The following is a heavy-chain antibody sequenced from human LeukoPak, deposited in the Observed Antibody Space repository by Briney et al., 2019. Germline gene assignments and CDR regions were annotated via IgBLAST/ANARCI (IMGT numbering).Heavy chain of an antibody. CDR2: INHSGST. V-gene: IGHV4-34*01. CDR3: ARRSSGRKYYFDY. Sequence: SETLSLTCAVYGGSFSGYYWSWIRQPPGNGLEWIGEINHSGSTNYNPSLKSRVTISVDTSKNQFSLKLSSVTAADTAVYYCARRSSGRKYYFDYWGQGTLVTVSS. D-gene: IGHD6-19*01. J-gene: IGHJ4*02. CDR1: GGSFSGYY.